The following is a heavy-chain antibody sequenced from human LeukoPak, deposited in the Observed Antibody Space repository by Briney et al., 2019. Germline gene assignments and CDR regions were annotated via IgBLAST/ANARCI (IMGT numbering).Heavy chain of an antibody. CDR1: GGSISSYY. Sequence: SETLSLTCTVSGGSISSYYWSWIRQPPGKGLEWIGYIYYSGSTNYNPSLKSRVTISVDTSKSQFSLKLSSVTAADTAVYYCARAYGSYKSPPDYWGQGTLVTVSS. D-gene: IGHD1-26*01. CDR3: ARAYGSYKSPPDY. CDR2: IYYSGST. V-gene: IGHV4-59*08. J-gene: IGHJ4*02.